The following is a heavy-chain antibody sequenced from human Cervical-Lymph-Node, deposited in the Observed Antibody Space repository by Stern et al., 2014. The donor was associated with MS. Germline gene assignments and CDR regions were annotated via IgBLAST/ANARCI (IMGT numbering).Heavy chain of an antibody. CDR1: GGTISNYI. D-gene: IGHD3-16*02. CDR2: IITMLGIA. CDR3: ARATSDYIWGTYRFLDS. Sequence: QVQLVESGAEVKKPGSSVKVSCKASGGTISNYIIGWVRQAPGQGLEWMGGIITMLGIANYAEKFQDRVTITADESTSTAYMDLSSLRSEDTAVYYCARATSDYIWGTYRFLDSWGQGTLVIVSS. V-gene: IGHV1-69*01. J-gene: IGHJ4*02.